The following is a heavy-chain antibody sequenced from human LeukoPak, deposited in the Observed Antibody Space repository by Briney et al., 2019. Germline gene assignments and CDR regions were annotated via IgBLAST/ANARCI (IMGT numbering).Heavy chain of an antibody. CDR3: ARDPSIGAAGI. CDR1: GFTFSNYW. CDR2: IYDDVSST. V-gene: IGHV3-74*01. D-gene: IGHD6-13*01. J-gene: IGHJ4*02. Sequence: PGGSLRLSCAASGFTFSNYWMHWVRQAPGKGLVWVSRIYDDVSSTYYADSVKGRFTISRDDAKNTLYLQMNSLRAEDTAVYYCARDPSIGAAGIWGQGTLVTVSS.